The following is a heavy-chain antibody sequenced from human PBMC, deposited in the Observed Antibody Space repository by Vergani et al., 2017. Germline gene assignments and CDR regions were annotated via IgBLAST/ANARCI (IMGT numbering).Heavy chain of an antibody. J-gene: IGHJ2*01. CDR3: ARDCDSSGNYYSSVDL. V-gene: IGHV3-30-3*01. D-gene: IGHD3-22*01. Sequence: QVQLVESGGIVVQPGRSLRLSCAASGFTFTIYTMHWVRQAPGKGLEWVALISYDGSDKYYGDSVKGRFTISRDNSKNTLYMQMNSLRADDTAFYYCARDCDSSGNYYSSVDLWGRGTLVTVSS. CDR1: GFTFTIYT. CDR2: ISYDGSDK.